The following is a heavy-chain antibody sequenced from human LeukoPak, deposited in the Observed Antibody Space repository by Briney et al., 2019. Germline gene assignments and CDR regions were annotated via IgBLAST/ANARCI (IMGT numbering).Heavy chain of an antibody. V-gene: IGHV3-23*01. CDR1: GFTFSSYA. CDR3: AKDRGGYYDSSGYYGIRFDY. Sequence: GGSLRLSCAASGFTFSSYAMSWVRQAPGKGLEWVSAISGSGGSTYYADSVKGRLTISRDNSKNTLYLQMNSLRAEDTAVYYCAKDRGGYYDSSGYYGIRFDYWGQGTLVTVSS. D-gene: IGHD3-22*01. J-gene: IGHJ4*02. CDR2: ISGSGGST.